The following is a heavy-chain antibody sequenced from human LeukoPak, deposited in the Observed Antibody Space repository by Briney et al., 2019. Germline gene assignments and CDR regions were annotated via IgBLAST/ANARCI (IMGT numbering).Heavy chain of an antibody. D-gene: IGHD3-22*01. CDR1: GFTFSSYA. V-gene: IGHV3-23*01. CDR3: AKVGAYYYDSSGYFNWFDP. Sequence: PGRPLRLSCAASGFTFSSYAMSWVRQAPGKGLEWVSAISGSGGSTYYADSVKGRFTISRDNSKNTLYLQMNSLRAEDTAVYYCAKVGAYYYDSSGYFNWFDPWGQGTLVTVSS. CDR2: ISGSGGST. J-gene: IGHJ5*02.